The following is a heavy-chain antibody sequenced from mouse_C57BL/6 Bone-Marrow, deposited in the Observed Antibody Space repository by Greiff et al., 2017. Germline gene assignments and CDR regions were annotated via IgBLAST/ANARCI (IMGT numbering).Heavy chain of an antibody. CDR1: GYTFTSYG. J-gene: IGHJ4*01. D-gene: IGHD3-2*02. V-gene: IGHV1-81*01. CDR3: AKTAQALYAMDY. CDR2: IYTRSGNT. Sequence: VQLQQSGAELARPGASVKLSCKASGYTFTSYGISWVKQRTGQGLEWIGEIYTRSGNTYYNEKFKGKATLTADKSSSTAYMELRSLTSEDSAVYFGAKTAQALYAMDYWGQGTSVTVSS.